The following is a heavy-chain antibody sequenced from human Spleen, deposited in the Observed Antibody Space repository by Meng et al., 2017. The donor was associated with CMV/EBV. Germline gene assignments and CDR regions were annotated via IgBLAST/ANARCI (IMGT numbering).Heavy chain of an antibody. V-gene: IGHV3-30*02. CDR1: GFGFSTYG. CDR2: IRYDADDK. J-gene: IGHJ4*02. CDR3: AKTLHRHGDYRDW. D-gene: IGHD4-17*01. Sequence: GGSLRLSCAASGFGFSTYGMHWVRQAPGKGLEWLAFIRYDADDKSYADSVRGRFTISRDNSKNTLFLQMDSLRLEDSAVYYCAKTLHRHGDYRDWWGQGTRVTVSS.